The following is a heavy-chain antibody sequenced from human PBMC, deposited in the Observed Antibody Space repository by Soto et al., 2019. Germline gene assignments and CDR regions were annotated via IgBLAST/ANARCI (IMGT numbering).Heavy chain of an antibody. V-gene: IGHV3-30*18. CDR2: ISYDGSNK. D-gene: IGHD2-21*02. J-gene: IGHJ4*02. CDR3: AKVSLVGVVTANYFDY. CDR1: GFTFSSYG. Sequence: GGSLRLSCAASGFTFSSYGMHWVRQAPGKGLEWVAVISYDGSNKYYADSVKGRFTISRDNSKNTLYLQMNSLRAEDTAVYYCAKVSLVGVVTANYFDYWGQGTLVTVSS.